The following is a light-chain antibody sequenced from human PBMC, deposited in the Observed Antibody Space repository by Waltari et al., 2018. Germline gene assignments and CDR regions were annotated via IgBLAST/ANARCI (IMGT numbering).Light chain of an antibody. CDR3: QQRRNWPLT. J-gene: IGKJ4*01. Sequence: EIVLTQSPAILSFSPGERATLSCRASQRVGTYLAWYQQRPGKSPRLLIYDASYRATGSPARFSGSGSETDFTLTISSLQPEDFAVYYCQQRRNWPLTFGGGTRVQI. CDR2: DAS. V-gene: IGKV3-11*01. CDR1: QRVGTY.